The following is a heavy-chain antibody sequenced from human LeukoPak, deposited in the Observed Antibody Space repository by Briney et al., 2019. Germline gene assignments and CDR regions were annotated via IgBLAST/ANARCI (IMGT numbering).Heavy chain of an antibody. J-gene: IGHJ4*02. CDR3: ASCHYSSSVSLIC. CDR2: INLNSGGT. D-gene: IGHD6-13*01. CDR1: GYTFTGYY. Sequence: GASLKLSCSASGYTFTGYYMHWVRQAPGQGLEWVSWINLNSGGTNYAHKFQGRVTMTRDTSISTAYMELSRLRSDDTAVYYCASCHYSSSVSLICWGQGTLVTVSS. V-gene: IGHV1-2*07.